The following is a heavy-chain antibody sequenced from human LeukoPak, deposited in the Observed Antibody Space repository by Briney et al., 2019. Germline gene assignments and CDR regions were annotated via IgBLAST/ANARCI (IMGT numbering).Heavy chain of an antibody. CDR3: ASRAGAYSHPYDY. D-gene: IGHD4/OR15-4a*01. J-gene: IGHJ4*02. Sequence: GGSLRLSCTVSGFTVSSNSMSWVRQAPGKGLEWVSFIYSGSTHYSDSVKGRFTISRDNSKNTLYLQMNSLRAEDTAVYYCASRAGAYSHPYDYWGQGTLFTVSS. CDR2: IYSGST. V-gene: IGHV3-53*01. CDR1: GFTVSSNS.